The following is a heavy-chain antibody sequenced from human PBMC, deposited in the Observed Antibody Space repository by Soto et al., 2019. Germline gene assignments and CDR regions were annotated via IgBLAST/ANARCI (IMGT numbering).Heavy chain of an antibody. J-gene: IGHJ5*02. CDR2: IIPLFGGA. V-gene: IGHV1-69*15. Sequence: QVQLVQSGAEVKKPGSSVKVSCKASGGTFSRYSINWVRQAPGQELEWMGRIIPLFGGANYAQKLQGRIIFTEEESTTIAYMEVSSLRSDDTAVYYCARGHIYAYWFDPWGQGTLVTVSS. CDR3: ARGHIYAYWFDP. D-gene: IGHD3-16*01. CDR1: GGTFSRYS.